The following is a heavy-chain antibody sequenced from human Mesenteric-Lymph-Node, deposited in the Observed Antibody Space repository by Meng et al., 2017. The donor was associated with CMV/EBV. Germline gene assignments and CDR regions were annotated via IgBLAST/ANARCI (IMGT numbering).Heavy chain of an antibody. J-gene: IGHJ6*02. V-gene: IGHV3-33*06. CDR1: GFTFSSYG. Sequence: GGSLRLSCAASGFTFSSYGMHWVRQAPGKGLEWVAVIWYDGSNKYYADSVKGRFTISRDNSKNTLYLQMNSLRAEDTAVYYCAKDTRIVVVPAAMKYYYGMDVWGQGTTVTVSS. CDR2: IWYDGSNK. D-gene: IGHD2-2*01. CDR3: AKDTRIVVVPAAMKYYYGMDV.